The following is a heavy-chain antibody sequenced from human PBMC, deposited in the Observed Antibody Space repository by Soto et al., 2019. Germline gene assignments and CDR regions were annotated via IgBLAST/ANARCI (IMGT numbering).Heavy chain of an antibody. D-gene: IGHD3-3*01. CDR3: AKGNITIFGVAYSNPHDAFDI. J-gene: IGHJ3*02. Sequence: EVQLLESGGGLVQPGGSLRLSCAASGFTFSSYAMSWVRQAPGKGLEWVSAISGSGGSTYYADSVKGRFTISRDNSKNTLYLQMNSLRAEDTAVYYCAKGNITIFGVAYSNPHDAFDIWGQGTMVTVSS. V-gene: IGHV3-23*01. CDR1: GFTFSSYA. CDR2: ISGSGGST.